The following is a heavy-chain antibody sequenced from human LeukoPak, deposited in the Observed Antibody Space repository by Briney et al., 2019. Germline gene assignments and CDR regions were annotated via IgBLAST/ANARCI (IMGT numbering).Heavy chain of an antibody. V-gene: IGHV3-30*02. D-gene: IGHD3-10*01. CDR1: GFTFSTYA. CDR3: AKELLTSGSCFDF. J-gene: IGHJ4*02. CDR2: MSSDGSWT. Sequence: GGSLRLACVASGFTFSTYAMHWVRQAPGKGLEWVAGMSSDGSWTFHGDSVKGRFTISRDNVKNTSKLQRTCLRPEHTAMYDCAKELLTSGSCFDFCGQGTLVTVSS.